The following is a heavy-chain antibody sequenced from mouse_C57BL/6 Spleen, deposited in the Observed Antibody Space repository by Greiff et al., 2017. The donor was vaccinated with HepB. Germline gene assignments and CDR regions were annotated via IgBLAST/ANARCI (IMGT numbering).Heavy chain of an antibody. CDR2: IHPNSGST. J-gene: IGHJ1*03. D-gene: IGHD1-1*01. CDR3: ASPFTTVVARYFDV. Sequence: VQLQQPGAELVKPGASVKLSCKASGYTFTSYWMHWVKHRPGQGLEWIGMIHPNSGSTNYNEKFKSKATLTVDKSSSTAYMQLISLTSEDSAVYYCASPFTTVVARYFDVWGTGTTVTVSS. CDR1: GYTFTSYW. V-gene: IGHV1-64*01.